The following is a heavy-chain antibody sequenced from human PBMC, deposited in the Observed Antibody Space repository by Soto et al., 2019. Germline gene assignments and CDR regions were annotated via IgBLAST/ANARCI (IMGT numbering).Heavy chain of an antibody. CDR3: ARADFWSGYLRTWFDP. J-gene: IGHJ5*02. V-gene: IGHV1-18*01. Sequence: EAPVKGSWKGSGYTFTSYVISWVRQAPGQGLEWMGWISAYNGNTNYAQKLQGRVTMTTDTSTSTAYMELSSLRSDDTAVYYCARADFWSGYLRTWFDPWGQGTLVTVSS. CDR1: GYTFTSYV. CDR2: ISAYNGNT. D-gene: IGHD3-3*01.